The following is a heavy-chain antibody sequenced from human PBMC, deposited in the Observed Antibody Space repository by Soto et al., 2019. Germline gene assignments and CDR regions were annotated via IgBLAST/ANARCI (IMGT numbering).Heavy chain of an antibody. V-gene: IGHV4-30-4*01. J-gene: IGHJ4*02. CDR3: ARTTMTTQRNFDY. CDR2: IYYSGST. CDR1: GGSISSGDYY. D-gene: IGHD4-17*01. Sequence: QVQLQESGPGLVKPSQTLSLTCTVSGGSISSGDYYWSWIRQPPGKGLEWIGYIYYSGSTYYNPSLKSRLTISLDPSNNQFSLKLSSVTAADTAIYYCARTTMTTQRNFDYWGQGTLVTVSS.